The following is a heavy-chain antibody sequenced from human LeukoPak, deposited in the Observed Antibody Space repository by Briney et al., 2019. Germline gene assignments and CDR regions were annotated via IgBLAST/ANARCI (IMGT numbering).Heavy chain of an antibody. V-gene: IGHV5-51*04. D-gene: IGHD3-10*01. J-gene: IGHJ3*02. CDR2: IYPGDSDT. CDR3: ARRGGFTMDDAFDI. CDR1: GYSFTSYW. Sequence: GESLKTSWKGFGYSFTSYWIGWVRQLPGKGLGWIGIIYPGDSDTRHSTSCQGQVPIPAEKPTSPAYLQWSSPKASDPAMYFWARRGGFTMDDAFDIWGQGTMVTVSS.